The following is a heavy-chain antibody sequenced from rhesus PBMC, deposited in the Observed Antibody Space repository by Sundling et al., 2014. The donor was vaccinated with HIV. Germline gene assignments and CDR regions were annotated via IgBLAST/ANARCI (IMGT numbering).Heavy chain of an antibody. D-gene: IGHD2-27*01. J-gene: IGHJ4*01. CDR1: GGSISSNY. Sequence: QVQLQESGPGLVKPSETLSLTCAVSGGSISSNYWSWIRQPPGKGLEWIGRISGSGGSTDYNPSLKSRVTISTDTSKNQFSLKLSSVTAADTAVYYCAREGSTYCSGIYCYMSGEFDYWGQGVLVTVSS. V-gene: IGHV4-173*01. CDR3: AREGSTYCSGIYCYMSGEFDY. CDR2: ISGSGGST.